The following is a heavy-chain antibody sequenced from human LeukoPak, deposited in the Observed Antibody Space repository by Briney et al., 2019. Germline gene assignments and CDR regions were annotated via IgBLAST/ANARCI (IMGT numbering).Heavy chain of an antibody. V-gene: IGHV3-21*01. D-gene: IGHD3-3*01. Sequence: GGSLRLSCAASGFTFSSYSMNWVRQAPGKGLEWVSSISSSSSYIYYADSVKGRFTISRDNAKNSLYLQMNSLRAEDTAVYYCAGSQDFWSGYYPFDYWGQGTLVTVSS. J-gene: IGHJ4*02. CDR1: GFTFSSYS. CDR2: ISSSSSYI. CDR3: AGSQDFWSGYYPFDY.